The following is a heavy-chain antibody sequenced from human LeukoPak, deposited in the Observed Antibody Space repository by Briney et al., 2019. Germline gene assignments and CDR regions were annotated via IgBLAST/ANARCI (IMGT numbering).Heavy chain of an antibody. V-gene: IGHV4-59*01. D-gene: IGHD2-15*01. CDR1: GGSISNYY. CDR3: ARTTEGYCSGGSCYYYYYYMDV. Sequence: SETLSLTCTVSGGSISNYYWGWIRQPPGKGLEWIGYIHYSGSTSYNPSLKSRVTISVDTSKNQFSLKLRFVTPADTAVYYCARTTEGYCSGGSCYYYYYYMDVWGKGTTVTVSS. CDR2: IHYSGST. J-gene: IGHJ6*03.